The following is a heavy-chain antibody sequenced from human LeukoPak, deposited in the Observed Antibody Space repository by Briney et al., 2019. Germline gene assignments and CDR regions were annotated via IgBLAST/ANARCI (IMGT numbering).Heavy chain of an antibody. CDR1: GFTFSDYY. CDR3: ARYPSYYDSSIYYFDY. Sequence: GGSLRLSCAASGFTFSDYYMSWVRQPPGKGLEWVSAVSGRGGSTYYADSVKGRFTISRDNSKNTLYLQMNSLRAEDTAVYYCARYPSYYDSSIYYFDYWGQGTLVTVSS. V-gene: IGHV3-23*01. J-gene: IGHJ4*02. D-gene: IGHD3-22*01. CDR2: VSGRGGST.